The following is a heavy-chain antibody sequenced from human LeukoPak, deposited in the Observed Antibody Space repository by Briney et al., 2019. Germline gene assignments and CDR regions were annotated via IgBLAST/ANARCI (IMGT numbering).Heavy chain of an antibody. D-gene: IGHD3-22*01. CDR1: GFAFSSYA. Sequence: GGSLRLSCAASGFAFSSYAMHWVRQAPGKGLEWVAVISYDGSNKYYADSVKGRFTISRDNSKNTLYLQMNSLRAEDTAVYYCARDGYDSSGYYADYWGQGTLVTVSS. J-gene: IGHJ4*02. CDR3: ARDGYDSSGYYADY. CDR2: ISYDGSNK. V-gene: IGHV3-30*01.